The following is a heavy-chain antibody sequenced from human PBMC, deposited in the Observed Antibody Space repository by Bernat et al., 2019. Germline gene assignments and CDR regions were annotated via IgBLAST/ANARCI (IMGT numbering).Heavy chain of an antibody. V-gene: IGHV3-23*04. CDR3: AKGGSYYYDSSSYYSY. CDR2: VSGSGGST. D-gene: IGHD3-22*01. CDR1: GFTFSSYA. J-gene: IGHJ4*02. Sequence: EVQLVESGGGLVQPGGSLRLSCAASGFTFSSYAMNWVRQAPGKGLEWVSGVSGSGGSTFYANSVKGRFTISRENSKNTLYWQMNSLRVEDTAVDYCAKGGSYYYDSSSYYSYWGQGTLFTVSS.